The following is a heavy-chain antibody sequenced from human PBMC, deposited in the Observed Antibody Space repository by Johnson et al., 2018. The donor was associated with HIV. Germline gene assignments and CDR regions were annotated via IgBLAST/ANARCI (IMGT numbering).Heavy chain of an antibody. CDR1: GFTVSSNE. V-gene: IGHV3-38-3*01. CDR3: AKEEEDAFDI. Sequence: VQLVESGGVVVQPGGSLRLSCAASGFTVSSNEMSWVRQAPGKGLEWVSSISGGSTYYADSRKGRFTISRDNSKNTLHLQMNSLRAEDTAVYYCAKEEEDAFDIWGQGTMVTVSS. J-gene: IGHJ3*02. CDR2: ISGGST.